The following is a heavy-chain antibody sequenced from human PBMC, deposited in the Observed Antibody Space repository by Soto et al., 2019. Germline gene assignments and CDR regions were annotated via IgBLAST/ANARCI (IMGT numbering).Heavy chain of an antibody. CDR1: GDSISRFY. Sequence: TSETLSLTCTVSGDSISRFYWSWIRQPPGKGLEWIGYISYTGSTNYSPSLRSRVTISADTSKNQFSLRLSSVTAADTAVYYCARDDSTGGFDFWGQGTLVTVSS. CDR2: ISYTGST. D-gene: IGHD6-19*01. V-gene: IGHV4-59*01. J-gene: IGHJ4*02. CDR3: ARDDSTGGFDF.